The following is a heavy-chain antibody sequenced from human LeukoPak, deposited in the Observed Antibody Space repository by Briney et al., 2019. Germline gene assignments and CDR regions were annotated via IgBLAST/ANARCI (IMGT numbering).Heavy chain of an antibody. D-gene: IGHD6-13*01. J-gene: IGHJ4*02. V-gene: IGHV3-7*01. Sequence: PGGSLRLSCAASGFTFSDYWMSWVRQAPGKGLEWVANIRQDGSEKNYVDSVKGRFTTSRDNAKNSLYLQVNSLRAEDTAVYYCARHDNTAWYCLTNWGQGTLVTVSS. CDR2: IRQDGSEK. CDR3: ARHDNTAWYCLTN. CDR1: GFTFSDYW.